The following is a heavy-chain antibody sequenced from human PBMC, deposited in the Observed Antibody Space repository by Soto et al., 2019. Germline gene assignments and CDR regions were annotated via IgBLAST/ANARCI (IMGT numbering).Heavy chain of an antibody. CDR2: IYYSVST. V-gene: IGHV4-31*03. CDR1: GASISSGAYF. J-gene: IGHJ6*02. Sequence: QVQLQGSGPRLVKPSQTLSLTCSVSGASISSGAYFWTWIRHHPGKGLEWIGYIYYSVSTSYTYQHPYLQSRVTISVDTSKNLFSLRLTSVTAADTATYYCARDKGPDTYGQTRIRDYSYAMDVWGQGTTVIVSS. CDR3: ARDKGPDTYGQTRIRDYSYAMDV. D-gene: IGHD5-18*01.